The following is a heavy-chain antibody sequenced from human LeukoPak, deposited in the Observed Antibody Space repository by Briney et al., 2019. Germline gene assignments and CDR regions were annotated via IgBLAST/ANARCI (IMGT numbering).Heavy chain of an antibody. J-gene: IGHJ5*02. V-gene: IGHV4-34*01. D-gene: IGHD3-10*01. Sequence: PSETLSLTCAVYGGSFSGYYWSWIRQPPGKGLEWIGEINHSGSTNYNPSLKSRVTISVDTSKNQFSLKLSSVTAADTAVYYCARAFVLLWFGPSPNWFDPWGQGTLVTVSS. CDR1: GGSFSGYY. CDR3: ARAFVLLWFGPSPNWFDP. CDR2: INHSGST.